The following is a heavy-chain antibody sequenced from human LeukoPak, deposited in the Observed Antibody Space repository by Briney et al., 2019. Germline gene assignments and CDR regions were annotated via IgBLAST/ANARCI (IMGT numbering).Heavy chain of an antibody. CDR1: GGTFSSYA. D-gene: IGHD1-26*01. Sequence: ASVKVSCKASGGTFSSYAISWVRQAPGQGLEWMGGIIPIFGTANYAQKFQGRVTITADESTSTAYMELSGLRSEDTAVYYCARESGAPPNWFDPWGQGTLVTVSS. V-gene: IGHV1-69*13. CDR2: IIPIFGTA. CDR3: ARESGAPPNWFDP. J-gene: IGHJ5*02.